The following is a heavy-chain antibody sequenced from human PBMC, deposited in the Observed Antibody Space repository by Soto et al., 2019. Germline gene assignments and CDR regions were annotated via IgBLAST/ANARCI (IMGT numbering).Heavy chain of an antibody. J-gene: IGHJ4*02. D-gene: IGHD3-22*01. V-gene: IGHV4-31*03. Sequence: QVQLQESGPGLVKPSQTLSLTCTVSGGSISSGGYYWSWLRQHPGKGLEWIGYIYYSGSTYYNPSLKSRVTISVDTSKNQFSLKLSSVTAADTAVYYCARSYYDSSGYYTYYFDYWGQGTLVTVSS. CDR1: GGSISSGGYY. CDR3: ARSYYDSSGYYTYYFDY. CDR2: IYYSGST.